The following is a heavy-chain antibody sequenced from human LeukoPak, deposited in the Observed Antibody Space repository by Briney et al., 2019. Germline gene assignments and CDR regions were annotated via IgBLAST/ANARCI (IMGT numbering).Heavy chain of an antibody. Sequence: GGSLRLSCAASGFTFSDDYMSWIRQAPGKGLEWVSYISSSSSYTNYADSVKGRFTISRDNAKNSLYLQMNSLRAEDTAVYYCARDWGMGPGTDYWGQGILVTVSS. J-gene: IGHJ4*02. CDR2: ISSSSSYT. CDR1: GFTFSDDY. D-gene: IGHD6-13*01. CDR3: ARDWGMGPGTDY. V-gene: IGHV3-11*06.